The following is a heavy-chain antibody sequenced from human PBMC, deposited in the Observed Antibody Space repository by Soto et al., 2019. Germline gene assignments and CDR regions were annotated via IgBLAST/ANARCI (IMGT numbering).Heavy chain of an antibody. Sequence: NPSETLSLTCSVSGGSITSGRSSWNWVRQPPGQGLEWIAYIYHSGSTYYNPSLKSRVTISVDRSKNQFSLKLNSVTAADTAVYYCAKDGYYDREGQYYFDYWGQGTLVTVSS. CDR1: GGSITSGRSS. CDR2: IYHSGST. CDR3: AKDGYYDREGQYYFDY. J-gene: IGHJ4*02. V-gene: IGHV4-30-2*01. D-gene: IGHD3-22*01.